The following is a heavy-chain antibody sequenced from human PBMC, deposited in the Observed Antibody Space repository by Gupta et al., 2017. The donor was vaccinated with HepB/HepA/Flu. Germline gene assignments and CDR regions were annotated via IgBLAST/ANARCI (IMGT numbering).Heavy chain of an antibody. V-gene: IGHV3-23*01. CDR3: AKDRARGYYFNDAFDI. D-gene: IGHD3-22*01. CDR1: GFTFSSYA. J-gene: IGHJ3*02. Sequence: EVQLLESGGGLVQPGGSLRLSCAASGFTFSSYAMSWVRQAPGKGLEWVSAISGSGGSTYYADSVKGRFTISRDNSKNTLYLQMNSLRAEDTAVYYCAKDRARGYYFNDAFDIWGQGTMVTVSS. CDR2: ISGSGGST.